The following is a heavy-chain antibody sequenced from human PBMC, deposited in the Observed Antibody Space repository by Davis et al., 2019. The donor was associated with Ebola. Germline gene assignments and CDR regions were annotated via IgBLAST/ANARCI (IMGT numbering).Heavy chain of an antibody. D-gene: IGHD2-2*01. Sequence: GGSLRLSCAASGFTFSSYWMSWVRQAPGKGLEWVANIKQDGSEKYYVDSVKGRFTISRDNAKNSLYLQMNSLRAEDTAVYYCARDDARLVPAADFDYWGQGTLVTVSS. V-gene: IGHV3-7*03. J-gene: IGHJ4*02. CDR3: ARDDARLVPAADFDY. CDR2: IKQDGSEK. CDR1: GFTFSSYW.